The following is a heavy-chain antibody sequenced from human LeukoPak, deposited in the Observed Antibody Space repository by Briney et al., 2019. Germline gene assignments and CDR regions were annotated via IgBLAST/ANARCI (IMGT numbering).Heavy chain of an antibody. J-gene: IGHJ4*02. CDR2: MSPNSGNT. CDR1: GYTFTSYD. V-gene: IGHV1-8*01. CDR3: ASARGVVVGARYFDY. Sequence: ASVKVSCKASGYTFTSYDINWVRQATRPGLKWIRWMSPNSGNTGYAQKCQGRVTMTRNTSISTAYMELSSLRSEDTAVYYCASARGVVVGARYFDYWGQGTLVTVSS. D-gene: IGHD2-15*01.